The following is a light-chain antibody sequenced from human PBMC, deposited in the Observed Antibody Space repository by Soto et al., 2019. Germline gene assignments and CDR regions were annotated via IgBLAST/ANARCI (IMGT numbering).Light chain of an antibody. CDR1: QDISDY. V-gene: IGKV1-33*01. Sequence: DIQMTQSPSSLSASVGDRVTITCQASQDISDYLNWYQQKPGKAPKLLIYDVSNLETGVQSRFSGSGSGTDFSFTISSLQPEDIATYYCQQYYVLPPTFGGGTKVEI. CDR3: QQYYVLPPT. CDR2: DVS. J-gene: IGKJ4*01.